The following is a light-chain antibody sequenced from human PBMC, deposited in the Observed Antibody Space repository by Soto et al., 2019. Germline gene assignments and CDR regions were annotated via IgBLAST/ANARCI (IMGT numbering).Light chain of an antibody. CDR1: QDISNY. J-gene: IGKJ1*01. Sequence: MTESPAALSAWVECRFRMTSHHKQDISNYLNWYQQKQGQDPKLLIYDASNLETGVPSRFSGSGSVPDFTLTIRSLQTEDIATYYCQQYDNIPPARWTFAPGSKV. V-gene: IGKV1-33*01. CDR3: QQYDNIPPARWT. CDR2: DAS.